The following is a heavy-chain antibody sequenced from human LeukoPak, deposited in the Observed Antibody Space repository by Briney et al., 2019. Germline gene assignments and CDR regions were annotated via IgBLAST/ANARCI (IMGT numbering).Heavy chain of an antibody. CDR2: IYYSGST. CDR3: AREIAGVAASDFDY. V-gene: IGHV4-30-4*08. CDR1: GGSISRGDYY. J-gene: IGHJ4*02. D-gene: IGHD6-13*01. Sequence: SETLSLTCTVSGGSISRGDYYWSWIRQPPGKGLEWFGYIYYSGSTYYNPSLKSRVTISVDTSKNQFSLKLSSVTAADTAVYYCAREIAGVAASDFDYWGQGTLVTVSS.